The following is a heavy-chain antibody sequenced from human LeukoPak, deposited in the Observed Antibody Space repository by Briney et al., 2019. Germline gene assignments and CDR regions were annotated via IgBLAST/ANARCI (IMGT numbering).Heavy chain of an antibody. V-gene: IGHV4-59*01. J-gene: IGHJ4*02. D-gene: IGHD1-1*01. CDR1: GGSISSSY. CDR3: ARTETTYYFDY. CDR2: IYYSGST. Sequence: SETLSLTCTVSGGSISSSYWSWIRQPPGKGLEWIGYIYYSGSTNYNPSLKSRVTISVDTSKNQFSLKLSSVTAADTVVYYCARTETTYYFDYWGQGTLVTVSS.